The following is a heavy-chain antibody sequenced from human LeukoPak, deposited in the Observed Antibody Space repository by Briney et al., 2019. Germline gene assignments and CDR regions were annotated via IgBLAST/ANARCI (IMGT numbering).Heavy chain of an antibody. CDR3: ARPRDSGYDSDWFDP. J-gene: IGHJ5*02. CDR2: IYYSGST. D-gene: IGHD5-12*01. CDR1: GGSISSSSYY. Sequence: SETLSLTCTVSGGSISSSSYYWGWIRQPPGKGLEWIGSIYYSGSTYYNPSLKSRVTISVDASKNQFSLKLSSVTAADTAVYYCARPRDSGYDSDWFDPWGQGTLVTVSS. V-gene: IGHV4-39*01.